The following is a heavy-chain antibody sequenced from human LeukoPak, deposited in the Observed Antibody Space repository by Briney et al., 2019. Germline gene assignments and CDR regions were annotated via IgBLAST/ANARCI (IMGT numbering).Heavy chain of an antibody. CDR3: AREDSSGAFDI. Sequence: GGSLRLSCAASGFTFNSHAMHWVRQAPGKGLEWVAVVWYDESNKYYVDSVKGRFTISRDNSKNTLYLQMNSLRVEDTALYYCAREDSSGAFDIWGQGTMVTVSS. CDR1: GFTFNSHA. CDR2: VWYDESNK. V-gene: IGHV3-33*08. D-gene: IGHD3-22*01. J-gene: IGHJ3*02.